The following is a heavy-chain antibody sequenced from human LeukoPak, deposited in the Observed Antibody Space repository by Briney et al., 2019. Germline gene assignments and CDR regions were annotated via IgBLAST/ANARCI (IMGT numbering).Heavy chain of an antibody. J-gene: IGHJ3*01. V-gene: IGHV3-23*01. D-gene: IGHD5-24*01. Sequence: GGSLRLSCAASGFTFSNYDMNWVRQAPGKGLEWVLLIASSGRNTYYTDSVRGRFTISRDNSKKTLSLQMNSLRVEDTAIYYCAKDIQLSAWGLGTMVTVSS. CDR3: AKDIQLSA. CDR1: GFTFSNYD. CDR2: IASSGRNT.